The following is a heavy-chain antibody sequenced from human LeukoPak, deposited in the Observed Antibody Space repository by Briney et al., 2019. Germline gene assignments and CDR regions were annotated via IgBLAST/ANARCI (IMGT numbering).Heavy chain of an antibody. J-gene: IGHJ3*02. CDR3: ARALHRRGFAEDAFDI. CDR1: GYTFTSYG. CDR2: ISAYNGNT. D-gene: IGHD3-10*01. Sequence: GASVKVSCKASGYTFTSYGISWVRQAPGQGLEWMGWISAYNGNTNYAQKLQGRVTMTTDTSTSTAYMELRSLRSDDTAVYYCARALHRRGFAEDAFDIWGQGTMVTVSS. V-gene: IGHV1-18*01.